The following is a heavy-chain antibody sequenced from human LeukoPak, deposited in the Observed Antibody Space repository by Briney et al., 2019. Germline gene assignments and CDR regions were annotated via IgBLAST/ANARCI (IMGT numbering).Heavy chain of an antibody. V-gene: IGHV4-39*07. CDR2: MYSSGST. Sequence: PSETLSLTCTVSGGSISSSSYYWGWIRQPPGKGLEWIGSMYSSGSTYYNPSLKSRVTISVDTSKNQFSLKLSSVTAADTAVYYCGRSGSGYLRYYFDYWGQGTLVTVSS. D-gene: IGHD5-12*01. J-gene: IGHJ4*02. CDR3: GRSGSGYLRYYFDY. CDR1: GGSISSSSYY.